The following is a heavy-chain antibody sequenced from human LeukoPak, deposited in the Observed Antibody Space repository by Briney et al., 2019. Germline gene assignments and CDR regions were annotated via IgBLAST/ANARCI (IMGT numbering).Heavy chain of an antibody. Sequence: GGSLRLSCAASGFTFSSYWMSWVRQAPGKGLEWVANIEEDGLGKYYVDSVKGRFTISRDNAKNSLYLQMNSLRVEDTAVYYCARDERAYYSDSGSSSPRDYYYYYMDVWGKGITVTVSS. CDR2: IEEDGLGK. D-gene: IGHD3-10*01. V-gene: IGHV3-7*01. CDR1: GFTFSSYW. CDR3: ARDERAYYSDSGSSSPRDYYYYYMDV. J-gene: IGHJ6*03.